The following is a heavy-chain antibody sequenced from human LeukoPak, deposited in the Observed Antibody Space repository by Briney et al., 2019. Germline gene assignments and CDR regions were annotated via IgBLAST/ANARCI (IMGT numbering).Heavy chain of an antibody. D-gene: IGHD6-13*01. J-gene: IGHJ4*02. CDR3: ARERESWGYSSSWNAFDY. V-gene: IGHV3-74*01. Sequence: PGGSLRLSCAASGFSFSSYWMHWVRQAPGKGLVWVARINSDGSSTSYADSLKGRFTISRDNAKNTLYLQMNSLRAEDTAVYYCARERESWGYSSSWNAFDYWGQGTLVTVSS. CDR2: INSDGSST. CDR1: GFSFSSYW.